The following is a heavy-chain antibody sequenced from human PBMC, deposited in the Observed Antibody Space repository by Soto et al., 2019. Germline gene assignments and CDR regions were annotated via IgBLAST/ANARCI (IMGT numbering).Heavy chain of an antibody. D-gene: IGHD5-12*01. V-gene: IGHV4-59*01. Sequence: SETLSLTCTVAATSIGSTYWPWIRQPPEKELEWMGYIFYSGSTNYNTSLSGRVSMTVYTSTTQVSLHLRSVTDAVKAVYYGARVSTVTKLDYWGYGMLVTVPS. CDR3: ARVSTVTKLDY. CDR2: IFYSGST. J-gene: IGHJ4*01. CDR1: ATSIGSTY.